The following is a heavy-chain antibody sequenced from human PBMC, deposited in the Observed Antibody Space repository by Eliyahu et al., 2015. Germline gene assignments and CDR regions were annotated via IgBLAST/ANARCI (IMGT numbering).Heavy chain of an antibody. V-gene: IGHV3-11*01. CDR3: ARDRGLISS. J-gene: IGHJ5*02. Sequence: WVSYISSSDSTIYYADSVKGRFTISRDNAKNSLYLQMNSLRAEDTAVYYCARDRGLISSWGQGTLVTVSS. CDR2: ISSSDSTI. D-gene: IGHD3-10*01.